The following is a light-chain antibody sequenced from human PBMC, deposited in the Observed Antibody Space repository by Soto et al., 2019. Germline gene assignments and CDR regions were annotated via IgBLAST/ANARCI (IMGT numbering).Light chain of an antibody. CDR3: QQYHIYSVT. J-gene: IGKJ1*01. V-gene: IGKV1-5*03. Sequence: DVQMTKSLATLSASVGDRVSITCRARPTTDSWLAWYPHGAGKPPSLLVYRASTVAGGVPSRFSGSGSGTEFTLTIIILQPDDVATYCCQQYHIYSVTFGQGTKVDIK. CDR2: RAS. CDR1: PTTDSW.